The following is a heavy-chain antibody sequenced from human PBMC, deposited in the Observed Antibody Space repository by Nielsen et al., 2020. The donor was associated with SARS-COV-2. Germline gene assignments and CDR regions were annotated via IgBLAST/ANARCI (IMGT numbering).Heavy chain of an antibody. CDR2: IYYSGST. CDR1: GGSISSSSYY. J-gene: IGHJ5*02. Sequence: SETLSLTCTVSGGSISSSSYYWGWSRQPPGKGLEWIGSIYYSGSTYYNPSLKSRVTISVDTSKNQFSLKLSSVTAADTAVYYCARLDVLEWLFPNWFDPWGQGTLVTVSS. D-gene: IGHD3-3*01. V-gene: IGHV4-39*01. CDR3: ARLDVLEWLFPNWFDP.